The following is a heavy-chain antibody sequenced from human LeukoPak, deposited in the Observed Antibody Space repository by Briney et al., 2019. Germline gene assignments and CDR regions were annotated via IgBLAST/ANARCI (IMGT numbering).Heavy chain of an antibody. Sequence: PSETLSLTCAVYGGSFSGYYWSWIRQPPGKGLEWIGQIDHSGGTNYNPSLKSRVSMSVDTSKNHFSLKLTSVTAADTAVYYCATVXWRGRXDHWGQGTLVXVSP. CDR3: ATVXWRGRXDH. V-gene: IGHV4-34*01. D-gene: IGHD3-3*01. J-gene: IGHJ4*02. CDR1: GGSFSGYY. CDR2: IDHSGGT.